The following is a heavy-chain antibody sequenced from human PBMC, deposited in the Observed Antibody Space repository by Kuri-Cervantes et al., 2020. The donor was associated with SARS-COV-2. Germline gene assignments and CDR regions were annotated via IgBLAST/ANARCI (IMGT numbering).Heavy chain of an antibody. V-gene: IGHV3-23*01. CDR2: ISGSGTGA. CDR3: AKDPTATTEYYYAMDV. D-gene: IGHD1-7*01. Sequence: GESLKISCAASGFSFSSYAMSWVRQAPGKGLEWVSVISGSGTGAYYADSVKGRFTISRDNSKNTLYLRMNSLRAEDTAVYFCAKDPTATTEYYYAMDVWGQGTTVTVSS. CDR1: GFSFSSYA. J-gene: IGHJ6*02.